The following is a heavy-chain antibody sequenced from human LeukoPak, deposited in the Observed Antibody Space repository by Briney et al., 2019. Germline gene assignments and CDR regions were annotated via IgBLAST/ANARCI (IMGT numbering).Heavy chain of an antibody. CDR2: IGTDNANT. V-gene: IGHV1-18*01. D-gene: IGHD6-25*01. Sequence: ASVKVSCKASGYTFTSYGISWVRQAPGQGLEWMGWIGTDNANTNYAQKLQGRVTMTTDTSTSTAYMELRSLRSDDTALYYCARDVQRLRMGPGVFDIWGQGTMVTVSS. CDR3: ARDVQRLRMGPGVFDI. J-gene: IGHJ3*02. CDR1: GYTFTSYG.